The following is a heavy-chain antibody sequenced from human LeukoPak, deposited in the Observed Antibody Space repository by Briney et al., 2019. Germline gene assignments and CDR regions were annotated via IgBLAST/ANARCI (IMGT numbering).Heavy chain of an antibody. D-gene: IGHD6-13*01. CDR3: ARDYSPSIAADY. J-gene: IGHJ4*02. CDR1: GFTFSSYW. Sequence: GGSLRLSCAASGFTFSSYWMHWVRQAPGKGLVWVSRNNSDGSSTSYADSGKGRFTISRDNAKNTLYLQMNSLRAEDTAVYYCARDYSPSIAADYWGQGTLITVSS. CDR2: NNSDGSST. V-gene: IGHV3-74*01.